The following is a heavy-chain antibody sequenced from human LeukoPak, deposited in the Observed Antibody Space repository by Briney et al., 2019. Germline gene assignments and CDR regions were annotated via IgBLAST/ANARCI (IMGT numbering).Heavy chain of an antibody. J-gene: IGHJ4*02. CDR1: GFTFSSYA. Sequence: PGGSLRLSCAASGFTFSSYAMSWVRQAPGKGLEWVSGISGSGGSTYYADSVKGRFTISRDNAENSLYLQMNSLRAEDTAVYYCARLPFLYYDSSGYSFDYWGQGTLVTVSS. V-gene: IGHV3-23*01. CDR2: ISGSGGST. CDR3: ARLPFLYYDSSGYSFDY. D-gene: IGHD3-22*01.